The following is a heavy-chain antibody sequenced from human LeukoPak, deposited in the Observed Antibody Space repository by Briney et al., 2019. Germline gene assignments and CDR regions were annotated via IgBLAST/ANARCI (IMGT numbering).Heavy chain of an antibody. V-gene: IGHV1-69*06. CDR3: ARRGYFDWNDAFDI. Sequence: SVKVSCKASGGTFSSYAISWVRQAPGQGLEWMGGIIPIFGTANYAQKFQGRVTITADKSTSTAYMELSSLRSEDTAVYYCARRGYFDWNDAFDIWAQGTMVTVSS. CDR1: GGTFSSYA. CDR2: IIPIFGTA. D-gene: IGHD3-9*01. J-gene: IGHJ3*02.